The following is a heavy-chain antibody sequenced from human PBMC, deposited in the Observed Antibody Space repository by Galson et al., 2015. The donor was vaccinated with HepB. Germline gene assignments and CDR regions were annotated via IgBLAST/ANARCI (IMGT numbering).Heavy chain of an antibody. CDR2: IFYNGNT. CDR1: GGSMTMNNYY. Sequence: ETLSLTCIVSGGSMTMNNYYWDWIRQSPGKGLEYIGYIFYNGNTNHNPSFKSRVTISVDTSKNQFSLRLNSVTAADTAVYYCVRDLGIASGPFDYWGQGALVTVSS. V-gene: IGHV4-61*01. CDR3: VRDLGIASGPFDY. J-gene: IGHJ4*02. D-gene: IGHD3-10*01.